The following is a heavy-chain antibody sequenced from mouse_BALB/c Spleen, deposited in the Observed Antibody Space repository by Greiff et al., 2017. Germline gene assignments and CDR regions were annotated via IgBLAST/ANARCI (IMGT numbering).Heavy chain of an antibody. J-gene: IGHJ4*01. CDR3: ARDRAMDY. CDR1: GFTFSDYY. V-gene: IGHV5-4*02. Sequence: DVKLQESGGGLVKPGGSLKLSCAASGFTFSDYYMYWVRQTPEKRLEWVATISDGGSYTYYPDSVKGRFTISRDNAKNNLYLQMSSLKSEDTAMYYCARDRAMDYWGQGTSVTVSS. CDR2: ISDGGSYT.